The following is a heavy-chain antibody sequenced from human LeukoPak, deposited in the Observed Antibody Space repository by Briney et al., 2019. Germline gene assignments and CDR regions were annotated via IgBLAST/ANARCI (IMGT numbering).Heavy chain of an antibody. V-gene: IGHV3-48*01. CDR2: ISSSSSTI. D-gene: IGHD3-10*01. CDR1: GFTFSSYS. Sequence: SGGSLRLSCAASGFTFSSYSMNWVRQAPGKGLEWVSYISSSSSTIYYADSVKGRFTVSRDNSKNMLYLQMNNLRPEDTATYYCAKRNTMVRGGPCFDYWGQGLMVTVSS. CDR3: AKRNTMVRGGPCFDY. J-gene: IGHJ4*02.